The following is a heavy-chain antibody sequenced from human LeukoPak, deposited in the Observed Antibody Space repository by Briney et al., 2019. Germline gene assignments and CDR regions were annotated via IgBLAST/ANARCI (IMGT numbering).Heavy chain of an antibody. D-gene: IGHD3-10*01. CDR3: ARGYYGSGTVPGWFDP. CDR2: ISSSSSYI. Sequence: GGSLRLSCAASGFTFSSYSMNWVRQAPGKGLEWVSSISSSSSYIYYADSMKGRFTISRDNAKNSLYLQMNSLRAEDTAVYYCARGYYGSGTVPGWFDPWGQGTLVTVSS. J-gene: IGHJ5*02. V-gene: IGHV3-21*01. CDR1: GFTFSSYS.